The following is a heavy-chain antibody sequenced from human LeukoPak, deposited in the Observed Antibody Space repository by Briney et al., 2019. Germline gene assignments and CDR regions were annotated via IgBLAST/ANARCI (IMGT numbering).Heavy chain of an antibody. J-gene: IGHJ4*02. Sequence: SGGSLRLSCAASGFTFSSYGMSWVRQAPGKGLEWVSAISGSGGSTYYADSVKGRFTISRDNSKNTLYLQMNSLRAEDTAVYYCAKAGPMVRGVTPFDYWGQGTLVTVSS. CDR2: ISGSGGST. CDR1: GFTFSSYG. CDR3: AKAGPMVRGVTPFDY. V-gene: IGHV3-23*01. D-gene: IGHD3-10*01.